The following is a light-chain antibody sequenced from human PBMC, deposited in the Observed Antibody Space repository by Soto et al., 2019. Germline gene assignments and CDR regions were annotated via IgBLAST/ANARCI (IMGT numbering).Light chain of an antibody. Sequence: QSALTQPPSASGSPGQSVTISCTGTSSDVGAYNYGSWYQQHPGKAPKLMIYDVSKRPSGVPDRFSGSKSGNTASLTVSGLQAEDEADYYCSSYAGRNNFGFGGGTKVTVL. V-gene: IGLV2-8*01. CDR3: SSYAGRNNFG. J-gene: IGLJ2*01. CDR2: DVS. CDR1: SSDVGAYNY.